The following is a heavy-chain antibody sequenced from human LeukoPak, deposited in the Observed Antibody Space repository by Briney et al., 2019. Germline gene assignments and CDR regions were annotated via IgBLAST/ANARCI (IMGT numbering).Heavy chain of an antibody. CDR3: ARDVDCSSTSCYIEASVAFDI. D-gene: IGHD2-2*02. V-gene: IGHV3-30*07. J-gene: IGHJ3*02. Sequence: SVKGRFTISRDNSKNTVYLQMNSLRAEDTAVYYCARDVDCSSTSCYIEASVAFDIWGQGTMVTVSS.